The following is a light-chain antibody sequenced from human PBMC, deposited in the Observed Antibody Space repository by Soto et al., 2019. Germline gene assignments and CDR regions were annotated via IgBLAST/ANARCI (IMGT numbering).Light chain of an antibody. CDR3: QQRSNWPTP. CDR2: DAS. Sequence: EIVLTQSPATLSLSPGERATLSCRASQSVRSYLAWYQQKPGQAPRLLIYDASNRADGIPARFSGSGSGTDFTLTISSLGPEDFAVYYCQQRSNWPTPFGQGTKVEI. CDR1: QSVRSY. J-gene: IGKJ1*01. V-gene: IGKV3-11*01.